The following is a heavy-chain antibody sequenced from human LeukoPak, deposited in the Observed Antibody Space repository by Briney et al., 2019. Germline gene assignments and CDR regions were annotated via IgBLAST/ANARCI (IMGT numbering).Heavy chain of an antibody. Sequence: GGSLRLSCAASGFTFSSYAMSWVRQAPGKGLEWVSSTSASGGATYYADSVKGRFTISRDNSKNTLYLQMNSLRAEDTAVYYCARGRCSGGSCYSDYWGQGTLVTVSS. D-gene: IGHD2-15*01. CDR2: TSASGGAT. CDR1: GFTFSSYA. CDR3: ARGRCSGGSCYSDY. J-gene: IGHJ4*02. V-gene: IGHV3-23*01.